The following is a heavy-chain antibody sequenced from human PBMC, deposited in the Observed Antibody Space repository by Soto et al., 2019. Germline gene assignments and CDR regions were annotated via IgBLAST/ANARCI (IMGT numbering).Heavy chain of an antibody. CDR1: GGSFSGYY. V-gene: IGHV4-34*01. CDR3: ARGRARTRFDP. Sequence: SETLSLTCAVYGGSFSGYYWSWIRQPPGKGLEWIGEINHSGSTNYNPSLKSRVTISVDTSKNQFSLKLSSVTAADTAVYYCARGRARTRFDPWGQGTLVTVSS. CDR2: INHSGST. J-gene: IGHJ5*02.